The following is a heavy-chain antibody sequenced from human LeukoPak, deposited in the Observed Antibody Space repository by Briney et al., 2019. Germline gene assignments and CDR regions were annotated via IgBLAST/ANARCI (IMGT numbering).Heavy chain of an antibody. V-gene: IGHV4-39*01. CDR1: GGSISSSSYY. D-gene: IGHD2-8*01. CDR2: IYYSGST. Sequence: PSETLSLTCTVSGGSISSSSYYWGWIRQPPGKGLEWIGSIYYSGSTYYNPSLKSRVTISVDTSKNQFSLKLSSVTAADTAVYYCARGGQVHCTNGVCYEIAYYYYMDVWGKGTTVTVSS. CDR3: ARGGQVHCTNGVCYEIAYYYYMDV. J-gene: IGHJ6*03.